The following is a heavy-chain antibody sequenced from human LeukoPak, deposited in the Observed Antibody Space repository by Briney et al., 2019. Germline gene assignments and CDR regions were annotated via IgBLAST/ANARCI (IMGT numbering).Heavy chain of an antibody. Sequence: ASVKVSCKASGYTFTSYYMHWVRQAPGQGLEWLGIINPSGGSTSYAQKFQGRVTMTTDTSTSTVYMELSSLRSEDTAVYYCARVGFYYDISGCFDYWGQGTLVTVSS. D-gene: IGHD3-22*01. CDR1: GYTFTSYY. CDR3: ARVGFYYDISGCFDY. CDR2: INPSGGST. J-gene: IGHJ4*02. V-gene: IGHV1-46*01.